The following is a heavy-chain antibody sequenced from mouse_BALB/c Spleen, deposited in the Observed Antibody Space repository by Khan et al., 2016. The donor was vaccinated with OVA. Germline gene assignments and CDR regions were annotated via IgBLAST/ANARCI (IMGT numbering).Heavy chain of an antibody. CDR1: GFNIKDYY. CDR3: FYGYGYAMDY. V-gene: IGHV14-4*02. CDR2: IDPDNGDT. Sequence: VQLQQSGAELVRSGASVKLSCTGSGFNIKDYYIHWVKQRPDQGLEWIGWIDPDNGDTEFDPKFQGKATMTADTSSNTAYLQLSSLTSEDTAVYYLFYGYGYAMDYWSQGTSVTVSS. J-gene: IGHJ4*01. D-gene: IGHD1-2*01.